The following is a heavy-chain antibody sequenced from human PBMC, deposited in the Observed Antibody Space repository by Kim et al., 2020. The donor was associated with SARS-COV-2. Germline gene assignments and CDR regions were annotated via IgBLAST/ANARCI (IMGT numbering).Heavy chain of an antibody. J-gene: IGHJ4*02. D-gene: IGHD3-3*01. Sequence: GGSLRLSCAASGFTFSSYWMSWVRQAPGKGLEWVANIKQDGSEKYYVDSVKGRFTISRDNAKNSLYLQMNSLRAEDTAVYYCAREGTIFGVVIGPLWGQGTLVTVSS. CDR1: GFTFSSYW. V-gene: IGHV3-7*01. CDR3: AREGTIFGVVIGPL. CDR2: IKQDGSEK.